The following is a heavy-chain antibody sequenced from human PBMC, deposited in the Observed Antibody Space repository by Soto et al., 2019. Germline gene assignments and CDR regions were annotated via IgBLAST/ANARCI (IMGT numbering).Heavy chain of an antibody. CDR3: ARSSDKSWFDP. CDR1: GFTVSSNY. CDR2: IYSGGST. J-gene: IGHJ5*02. V-gene: IGHV3-53*01. Sequence: GSLRLSCAASGFTVSSNYMSWVRQAPGKGLEWVSVIYSGGSTYYADSVKGRFTISRDNSKNTLYLQMNSLRAEDTAVYYCARSSDKSWFDPWGQGTLVTVSS.